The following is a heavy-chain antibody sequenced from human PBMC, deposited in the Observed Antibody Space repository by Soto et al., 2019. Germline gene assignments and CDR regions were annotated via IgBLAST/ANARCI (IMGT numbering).Heavy chain of an antibody. CDR1: GSTFIING. D-gene: IGHD3-22*01. J-gene: IGHJ4*02. V-gene: IGHV3-30*18. CDR2: ISYDGSNE. Sequence: GGSLRLSCAASGSTFIINGMHWVRQAPGKGLEWVTHISYDGSNEHYTDAVKGRFTISRDNSKNTLYLQMNSLRAEDTAVYYCAKDTYYHDSSGYYVFDYWGQGT. CDR3: AKDTYYHDSSGYYVFDY.